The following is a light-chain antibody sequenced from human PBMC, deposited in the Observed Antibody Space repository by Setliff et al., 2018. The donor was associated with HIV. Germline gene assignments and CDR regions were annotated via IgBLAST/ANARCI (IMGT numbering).Light chain of an antibody. CDR2: KNN. CDR3: AAWDDSLNGVV. J-gene: IGLJ2*01. CDR1: SSSIGSNS. Sequence: LTQPPSASGTPGQRVTISCSGSSSSIGSNSVNWYQQLPGTAPKLRIYKNNLRPSGVPDRFSGSKSGTSASLDISGLQTEDEADYYCAAWDDSLNGVVFGGGTKVTVL. V-gene: IGLV1-44*01.